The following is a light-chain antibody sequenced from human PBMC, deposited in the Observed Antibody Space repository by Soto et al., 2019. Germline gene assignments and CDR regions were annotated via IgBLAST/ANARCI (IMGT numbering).Light chain of an antibody. Sequence: DIQMTQSPSSLSASVGDRVTITCRASQDIGKDLGWYQQRPGKAPKRLIYAASSLQSVVPSRFSGSGSGTEFSLTISSLQPEDFATYYCLQHNNYPRAFGQGTKVEIK. V-gene: IGKV1-17*01. CDR1: QDIGKD. CDR3: LQHNNYPRA. CDR2: AAS. J-gene: IGKJ1*01.